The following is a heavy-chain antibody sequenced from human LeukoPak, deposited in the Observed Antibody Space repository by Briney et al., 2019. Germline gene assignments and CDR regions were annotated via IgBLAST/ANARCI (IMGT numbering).Heavy chain of an antibody. CDR3: ARVDSRTAQFDY. J-gene: IGHJ4*02. CDR1: GFNVSSNY. CDR2: LYSGGST. Sequence: PGRCLRLSCAVSGFNVSSNYLNWVRRAPGKGPEWVSVLYSGGSTYYADSVKGRFTISRDNSKNTLYLRMNGLRAEDTAVYHCARVDSRTAQFDYWGQGTLVTVSS. D-gene: IGHD6-13*01. V-gene: IGHV3-66*01.